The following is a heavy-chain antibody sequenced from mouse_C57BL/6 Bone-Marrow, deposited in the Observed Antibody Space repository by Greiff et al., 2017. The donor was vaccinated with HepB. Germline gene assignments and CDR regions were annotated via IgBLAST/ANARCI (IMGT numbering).Heavy chain of an antibody. CDR1: GFTFSSYA. Sequence: EVMLVESGGGLVKPGGSLKLSCAASGFTFSSYAMSWVRQTPEKRLEWVATISDGGSYTYYPDNVKGRFTISRDNAKNNLYLQMSHLKSEDTAMYYCAREGARRWYFDVWGTGTTVTVSS. CDR3: AREGARRWYFDV. V-gene: IGHV5-4*01. D-gene: IGHD2-12*01. J-gene: IGHJ1*03. CDR2: ISDGGSYT.